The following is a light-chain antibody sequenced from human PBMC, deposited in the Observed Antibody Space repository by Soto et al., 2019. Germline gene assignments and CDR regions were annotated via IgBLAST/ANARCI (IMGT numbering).Light chain of an antibody. Sequence: DIQMTQSPSSLSASVGDTVTIPCRASQNINIFLNWYQQKPGKAPTLLIKAASSLHSGVPSTFSGSGSGTDFALTISSLQPEDFATYYCQQCFDTPNTFGQGTKLEIK. CDR3: QQCFDTPNT. CDR2: AAS. J-gene: IGKJ2*01. V-gene: IGKV1-39*01. CDR1: QNINIF.